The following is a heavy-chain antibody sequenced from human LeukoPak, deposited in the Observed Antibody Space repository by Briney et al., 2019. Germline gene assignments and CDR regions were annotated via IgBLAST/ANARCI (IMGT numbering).Heavy chain of an antibody. D-gene: IGHD6-19*01. CDR3: ARGTAYSSGWYNWFDP. V-gene: IGHV3-48*02. J-gene: IGHJ5*02. CDR1: GFTFSSYS. CDR2: ISSSSSTI. Sequence: GGSLRLSCAASGFTFSSYSMNWVRQAPGKGLEWVSYISSSSSTIYYADSVQGRFTISRDNAKNSLYLQMNSLRDEGTAVYYCARGTAYSSGWYNWFDPWGQGTLVTVSS.